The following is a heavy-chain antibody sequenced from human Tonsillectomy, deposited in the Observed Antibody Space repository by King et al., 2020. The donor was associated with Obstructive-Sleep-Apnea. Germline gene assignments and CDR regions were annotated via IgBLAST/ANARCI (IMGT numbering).Heavy chain of an antibody. CDR3: ARFLGFGEFYFDY. D-gene: IGHD3-10*01. J-gene: IGHJ4*02. Sequence: VQLQESGPGLVKPSQTLSLTCAVSGGSISSGGYSWSWSRQPPGKGLEGIGDIYYSGNTYYTPSLKSRVTISVDTSKNQFSLKLSSVTAADTAVYYCARFLGFGEFYFDYWGQGTLVTVSS. CDR2: IYYSGNT. V-gene: IGHV4-30-4*07. CDR1: GGSISSGGYS.